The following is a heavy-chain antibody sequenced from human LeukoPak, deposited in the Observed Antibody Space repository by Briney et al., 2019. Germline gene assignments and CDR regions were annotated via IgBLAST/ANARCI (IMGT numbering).Heavy chain of an antibody. Sequence: GESLKISCKGSGYSFTIYWIAWVRQMPGKGLEWMGIIYPGDSDTRYSPSFQGHVSISADKSISTAYLQWSSLKASDTAIYYCARRDMATRTPFDYWGQGTLVTVSS. V-gene: IGHV5-51*01. D-gene: IGHD5-24*01. CDR1: GYSFTIYW. CDR2: IYPGDSDT. CDR3: ARRDMATRTPFDY. J-gene: IGHJ4*02.